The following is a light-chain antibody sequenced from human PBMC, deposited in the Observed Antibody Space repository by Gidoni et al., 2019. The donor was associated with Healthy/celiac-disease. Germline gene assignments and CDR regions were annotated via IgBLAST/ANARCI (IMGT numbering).Light chain of an antibody. CDR2: SAS. CDR3: QQSSSTPRT. CDR1: QSISSD. J-gene: IGKJ1*01. V-gene: IGKV1-39*01. Sequence: DIQKTQSPSSLSASVGDRVTITCRASQSISSDFNWYPQKPGKAPKLLIYSASSLQSGVPSMFSGSGSGTDFTLTISSLPPEDFATYSCQQSSSTPRTFGHGTKVEIK.